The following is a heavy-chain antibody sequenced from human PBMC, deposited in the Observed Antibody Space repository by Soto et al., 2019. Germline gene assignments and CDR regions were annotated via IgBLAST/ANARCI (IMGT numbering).Heavy chain of an antibody. CDR3: AREFDY. CDR2: IYHSGST. Sequence: QLQLQESGSGLVKPSQTLSLTCAVSGGSISSGDYSWSWIRQPPGKGLEWIGYIYHSGSTSYSPSLKSRVTISIARSKNQFSLKLSSVTAADTAVYYCAREFDYWGQGTLVTVSS. CDR1: GGSISSGDYS. V-gene: IGHV4-30-2*01. J-gene: IGHJ4*02.